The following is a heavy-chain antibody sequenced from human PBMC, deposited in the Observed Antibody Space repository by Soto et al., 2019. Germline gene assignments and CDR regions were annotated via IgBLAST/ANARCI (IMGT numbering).Heavy chain of an antibody. V-gene: IGHV1-69*01. CDR2: IIPIFGTA. D-gene: IGHD2-2*01. CDR3: ALRGVPAAMGWFDP. CDR1: GGTFSSYA. J-gene: IGHJ5*02. Sequence: QVQLVQSGAEVKKPGSSVKVSCKASGGTFSSYAISWVRQAPGQGLEWMGGIIPIFGTANYAQKFQGRVTITADESTSTAYMELSRLRSENTAVHYCALRGVPAAMGWFDPWGQGTLVTVSS.